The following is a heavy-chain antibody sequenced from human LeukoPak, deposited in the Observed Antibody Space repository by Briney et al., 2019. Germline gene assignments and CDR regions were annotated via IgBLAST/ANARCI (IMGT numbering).Heavy chain of an antibody. CDR2: ISYDGSNK. CDR3: APRGHIVVVVAATPIWFDP. Sequence: PGGSLRLSCAASGFTLSSYGMHWVRQAPGKGLEWVAVISYDGSNKYYADSVKGRFTISGDNSKNTLYLQMNSLRAEDTAVYYCAPRGHIVVVVAATPIWFDPWGQGTLVTVSS. V-gene: IGHV3-30*03. J-gene: IGHJ5*02. CDR1: GFTLSSYG. D-gene: IGHD2-15*01.